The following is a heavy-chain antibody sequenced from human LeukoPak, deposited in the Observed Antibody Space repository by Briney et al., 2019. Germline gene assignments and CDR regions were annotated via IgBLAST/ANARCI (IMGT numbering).Heavy chain of an antibody. D-gene: IGHD3-10*01. CDR2: IYTSGGT. V-gene: IGHV4-61*02. CDR3: ARGTTMVRGVILDY. CDR1: GGSISSGSYY. J-gene: IGHJ4*02. Sequence: PSETLSLTCTVSGGSISSGSYYWSWIRQPAGKGLEWIGRIYTSGGTNYNPSLKSRVTISVDTSKNQFSLKLSSVTAADTAVYYCARGTTMVRGVILDYWGQGTLVTVSS.